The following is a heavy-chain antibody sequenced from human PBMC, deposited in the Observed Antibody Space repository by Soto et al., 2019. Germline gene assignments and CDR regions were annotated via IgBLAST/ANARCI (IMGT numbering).Heavy chain of an antibody. V-gene: IGHV4-30-4*01. CDR1: VGAVISGGYY. CDR2: IYYSGRT. Sequence: SETLSLTCTVSVGAVISGGYYWGWIRKTPGKDLEWVGYIYYSGRTYYNPSLKSRVTISVDTSKNQFSLKLSSVTAADTAVYYCARVFSGGSCYSSFAYYYYGMDVWGQGTTVTVSS. D-gene: IGHD2-15*01. J-gene: IGHJ6*02. CDR3: ARVFSGGSCYSSFAYYYYGMDV.